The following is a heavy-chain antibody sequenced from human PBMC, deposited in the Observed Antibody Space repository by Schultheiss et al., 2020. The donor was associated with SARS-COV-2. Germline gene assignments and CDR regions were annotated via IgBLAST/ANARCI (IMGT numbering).Heavy chain of an antibody. CDR2: INHSGST. Sequence: SETLSLTCAVYGGSFSGYYWSWIRQPPGKGLEWIGEINHSGSTNYNPSLKSRVTMSVDTSKNQFSLKLSSVTAADTAVYYCARIQWLGYPPFDYWGQGTLVTVSS. D-gene: IGHD6-19*01. CDR1: GGSFSGYY. J-gene: IGHJ4*02. V-gene: IGHV4-34*01. CDR3: ARIQWLGYPPFDY.